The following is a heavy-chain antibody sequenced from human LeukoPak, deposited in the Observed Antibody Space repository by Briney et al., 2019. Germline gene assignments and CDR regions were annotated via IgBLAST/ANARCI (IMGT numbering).Heavy chain of an antibody. CDR2: IRYDGSNK. CDR3: AKASTYDYVWGSYDY. CDR1: GFTFSSYG. V-gene: IGHV3-30*02. J-gene: IGHJ4*02. D-gene: IGHD3-16*01. Sequence: GGSLRLSCAASGFTFSSYGMHWVRQAPGKGLEWVAFIRYDGSNKYYADSVKGRFTISRDNSKDTLYLQMNSLRAEDTAVYYCAKASTYDYVWGSYDYWGQGTLVTVSS.